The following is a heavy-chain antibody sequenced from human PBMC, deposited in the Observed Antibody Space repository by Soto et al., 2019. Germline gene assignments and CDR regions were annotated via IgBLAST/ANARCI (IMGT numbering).Heavy chain of an antibody. Sequence: GGSLRLSCAASGFTFSDYYMSWIRQAPGKGLEWVSSITSSGSATYYSDSVKGRFTISRDNAKNSLYLQMNSLRAEDTAVYYCARERYSYGPYYFDYWGQGTLVTVSS. V-gene: IGHV3-11*01. D-gene: IGHD5-18*01. CDR2: ITSSGSAT. CDR1: GFTFSDYY. J-gene: IGHJ4*02. CDR3: ARERYSYGPYYFDY.